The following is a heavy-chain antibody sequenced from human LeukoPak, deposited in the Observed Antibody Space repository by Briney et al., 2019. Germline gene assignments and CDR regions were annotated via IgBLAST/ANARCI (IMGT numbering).Heavy chain of an antibody. D-gene: IGHD3-22*01. Sequence: PSETLSLTCTVSGASIRSYYWNWLRQPPGKGLEWIGYINYSGSTNFNPSLKSRATISMDTSKHHVSLKLSSVTAADTAVYYCARDTRSYDSSGYYFFDFWGQGTLVTVSS. CDR3: ARDTRSYDSSGYYFFDF. CDR1: GASIRSYY. CDR2: INYSGST. V-gene: IGHV4-59*01. J-gene: IGHJ4*02.